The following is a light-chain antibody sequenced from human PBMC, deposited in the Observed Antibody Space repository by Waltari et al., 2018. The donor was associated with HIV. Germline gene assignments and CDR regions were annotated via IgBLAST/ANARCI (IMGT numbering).Light chain of an antibody. J-gene: IGLJ1*01. CDR3: ASWDASLSGHYV. V-gene: IGLV1-47*01. CDR2: RNN. CDR1: SSNIGSNY. Sequence: QSVLTQPPSASGTPGQRVTISCSGSSSNIGSNYVYWYQQVPGTAPKRLLYRNNQRPAVVPDRFAGAKSGTSASLAISGLRSEDEADYYCASWDASLSGHYVFGPGTRVTVL.